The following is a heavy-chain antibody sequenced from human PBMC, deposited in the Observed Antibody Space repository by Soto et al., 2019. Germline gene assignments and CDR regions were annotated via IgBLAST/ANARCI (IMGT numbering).Heavy chain of an antibody. J-gene: IGHJ6*02. CDR2: ISAYNGNT. CDR3: ARGGNSGPVFLDYHYYGMDV. CDR1: GYTFTSYG. Sequence: GASVKVSCKASGYTFTSYGISWVRQAPGQGLEWMGWISAYNGNTNYAQKLQGRVTMTTDTSTSTAYMELRSLRSDDTAVYYCARGGNSGPVFLDYHYYGMDVWGQGTTVTVSS. D-gene: IGHD2-21*02. V-gene: IGHV1-18*01.